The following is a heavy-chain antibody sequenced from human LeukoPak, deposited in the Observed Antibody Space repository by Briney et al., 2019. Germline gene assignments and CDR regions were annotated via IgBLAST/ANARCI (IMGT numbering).Heavy chain of an antibody. CDR3: AGRGVSTFAY. CDR1: GGSISSYY. V-gene: IGHV4-59*01. Sequence: SETLSLTCTVSGGSISSYYWSWIRQPPGKGLEWIGYIYYSGSTNYNPSLKSRVTISVDTSKNQFSLKLSSVTAADTAVYYCAGRGVSTFAYWGQGTLVTVSS. CDR2: IYYSGST. J-gene: IGHJ4*02. D-gene: IGHD2-21*01.